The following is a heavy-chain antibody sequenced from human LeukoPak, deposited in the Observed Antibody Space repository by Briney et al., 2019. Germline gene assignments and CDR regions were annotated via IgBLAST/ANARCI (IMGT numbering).Heavy chain of an antibody. CDR3: ARDLAMRGFGDSSGPPL. CDR2: ISYDGSNK. Sequence: GRSLRLSCAASGFTFSSYAMHWVRQAPGKGLEWVAVISYDGSNKYYADSVKGRFTISRDNSKNTLYLQMNSLRAEDTAVYYCARDLAMRGFGDSSGPPLWGQGTMVTVSS. CDR1: GFTFSSYA. J-gene: IGHJ3*01. D-gene: IGHD3-22*01. V-gene: IGHV3-30-3*01.